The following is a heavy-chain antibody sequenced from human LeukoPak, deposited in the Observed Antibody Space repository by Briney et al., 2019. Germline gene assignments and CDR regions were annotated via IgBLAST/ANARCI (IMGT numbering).Heavy chain of an antibody. CDR1: GYTLTELS. CDR3: ATGDQQFNWFDP. J-gene: IGHJ5*02. CDR2: FDPEDGET. V-gene: IGHV1-24*01. D-gene: IGHD2-2*01. Sequence: ASVKVSCKVSGYTLTELSMHWVRQAPGKGLEWMGRFDPEDGETIYAQKFQGRVTMTEDTSTDTAYMELSSLRSEDTAVYYCATGDQQFNWFDPWGQGTLVTVSS.